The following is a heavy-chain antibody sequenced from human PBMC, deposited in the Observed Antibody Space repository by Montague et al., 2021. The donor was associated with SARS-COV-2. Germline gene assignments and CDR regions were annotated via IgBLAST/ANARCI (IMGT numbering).Heavy chain of an antibody. CDR1: GGSISSGGYY. Sequence: TLSLTCTVSGGSISSGGYYWSWIRQHPGKGLEWIGYIYYSGSTCYNPSLKSRVTISVDTSKNQFSLKLSSVTAADTAVYYCARGRTVTTFYYYYGMDVWGQGTTVTVSS. J-gene: IGHJ6*02. D-gene: IGHD4-17*01. CDR2: IYYSGST. V-gene: IGHV4-31*03. CDR3: ARGRTVTTFYYYYGMDV.